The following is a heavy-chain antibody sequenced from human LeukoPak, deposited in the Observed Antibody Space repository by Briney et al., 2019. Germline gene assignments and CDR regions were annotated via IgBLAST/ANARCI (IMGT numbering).Heavy chain of an antibody. V-gene: IGHV1-8*01. CDR3: VAQGYNWNAYESLGYFDY. J-gene: IGHJ4*02. CDR2: MNPNSGNT. D-gene: IGHD1-20*01. CDR1: GYTFTSYD. Sequence: ASVKVSCKASGYTFTSYDINWVRQATGQGLEWMGWMNPNSGNTGYAPTFQGRVTMTRNTSISTAYMELSSLRSEDTAVYYCVAQGYNWNAYESLGYFDYWGQGTLVTVSS.